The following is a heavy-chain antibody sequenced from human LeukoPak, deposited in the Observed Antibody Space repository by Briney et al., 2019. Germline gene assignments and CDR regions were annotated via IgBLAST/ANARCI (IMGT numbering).Heavy chain of an antibody. D-gene: IGHD6-19*01. CDR2: IKEDGGDT. Sequence: GGSLRLSCAASGFTFSSYAMSWVRQAPGKGLQWVAHIKEDGGDTYYVDSVKGRFTVSRDNGKTSVYLQMNSLRAEDTAVYYCATWSSGWQFDYWGQGTLVSVSS. CDR1: GFTFSSYA. CDR3: ATWSSGWQFDY. J-gene: IGHJ4*02. V-gene: IGHV3-7*05.